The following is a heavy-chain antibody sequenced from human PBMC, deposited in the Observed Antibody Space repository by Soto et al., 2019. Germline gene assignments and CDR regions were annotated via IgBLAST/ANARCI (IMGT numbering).Heavy chain of an antibody. D-gene: IGHD3-3*01. CDR1: GFTFSSYG. CDR3: AKDITYYDFWSGYSRHY. CDR2: ISYDGSNK. J-gene: IGHJ4*02. Sequence: GGSLRLSCAASGFTFSSYGMHWVRQAPGKGLEWVAVISYDGSNKYYADSVKGRFTISRDNSKNTLYLQMNSLRAEDTAVYYCAKDITYYDFWSGYSRHYWGQGTLVTVSS. V-gene: IGHV3-30*18.